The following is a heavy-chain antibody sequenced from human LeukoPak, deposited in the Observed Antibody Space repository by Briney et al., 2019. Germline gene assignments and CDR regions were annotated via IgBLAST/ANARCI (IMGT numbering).Heavy chain of an antibody. D-gene: IGHD3-3*02. CDR1: GYTFTSYY. J-gene: IGHJ4*02. CDR2: INPSGGST. Sequence: GASVNVSCKASGYTFTSYYMHWVRQAPGQGLEWMGIINPSGGSTSYAQNFQGRVTMTRDTSTSKVYMELSRMRSEDTAVYYWARDPSSIRGYYDYWGQGTLVTVSS. CDR3: ARDPSSIRGYYDY. V-gene: IGHV1-46*01.